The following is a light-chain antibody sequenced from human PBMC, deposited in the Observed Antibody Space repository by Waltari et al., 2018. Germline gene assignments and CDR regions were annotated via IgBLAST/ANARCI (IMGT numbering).Light chain of an antibody. CDR2: DVF. CDR3: GSYSTNTLPWI. J-gene: IGLJ2*01. CDR1: SSDVAGSRS. Sequence: QSALIQPASVSGSPGQSITISCSGSSSDVAGSRSVSWYQQHPGKAPKMIIFDVFNRPSGVSLRFSGSKSGSTASLTISDLQTEDEADYYCGSYSTNTLPWIFGGGTKVTVL. V-gene: IGLV2-14*01.